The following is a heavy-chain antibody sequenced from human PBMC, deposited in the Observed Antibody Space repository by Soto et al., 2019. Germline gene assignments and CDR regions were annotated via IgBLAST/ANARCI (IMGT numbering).Heavy chain of an antibody. CDR2: IKNKFDGGTS. CDR1: GFTFTNAW. CDR3: TTQPFNWNDEGGH. V-gene: IGHV3-15*07. J-gene: IGHJ4*02. D-gene: IGHD1-1*01. Sequence: EVQLMESGGDLVKPGVSLRLSCATSGFTFTNAWMNWVRQAPGKGPEWVGRIKNKFDGGTSDYAAPVKGRFTISRDDSRSMLYLQMNSLETGDTAVYYCTTQPFNWNDEGGHWGPGTLVTVSS.